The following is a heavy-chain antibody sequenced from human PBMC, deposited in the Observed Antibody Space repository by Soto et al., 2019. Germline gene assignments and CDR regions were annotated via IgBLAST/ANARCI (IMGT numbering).Heavy chain of an antibody. CDR1: GGSISSYY. CDR2: IHYSGST. Sequence: TLSLTCTVSGGSISSYYWNWIRQPPGKGLEWIGYIHYSGSTNYNPSLKSRVTISVDTSKNQFSLKLNSVTAADTAVYYCARATYSSGWYDYFDYWGQGTLVTVSS. CDR3: ARATYSSGWYDYFDY. V-gene: IGHV4-59*01. D-gene: IGHD6-19*01. J-gene: IGHJ4*02.